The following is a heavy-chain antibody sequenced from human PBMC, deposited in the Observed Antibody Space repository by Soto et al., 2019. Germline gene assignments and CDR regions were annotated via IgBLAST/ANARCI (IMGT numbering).Heavy chain of an antibody. CDR3: ARATIQTYLKVDY. J-gene: IGHJ4*02. Sequence: SETLSLTCTVSGGSISSGGYYWSWIRQHPGKGLEWIGYIYYSGSTYYNPSLKSRVTISVDTSKNQFSLKLSSVTAADTAVYYCARATIQTYLKVDYWGQGTLVTVSS. D-gene: IGHD1-26*01. CDR2: IYYSGST. V-gene: IGHV4-31*03. CDR1: GGSISSGGYY.